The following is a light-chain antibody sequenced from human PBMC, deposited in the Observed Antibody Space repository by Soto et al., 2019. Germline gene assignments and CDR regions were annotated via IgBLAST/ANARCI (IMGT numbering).Light chain of an antibody. V-gene: IGKV3-15*01. Sequence: EIVMTQSPATLSVSPGEGATLSCRASQSVHRDLAWYQQKPGQAPRLLIYDASTRATGIPARFSGSGSGTAFTLTISSLQSEDFAVYYCQQYTNWPPLTFGGGTKVEI. CDR2: DAS. CDR3: QQYTNWPPLT. J-gene: IGKJ4*01. CDR1: QSVHRD.